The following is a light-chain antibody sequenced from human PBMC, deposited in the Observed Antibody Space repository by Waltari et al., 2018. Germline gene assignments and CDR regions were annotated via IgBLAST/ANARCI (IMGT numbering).Light chain of an antibody. CDR2: EDS. Sequence: QSVLTQPPSVSAAPGQRVTISCSGGSSNIGNNSVSWYRQFPGTAPKLLIYEDSERPSGFPGRFSGSKSGTSATLDITGLQAGDEADDYCGTWDSSLSGAVFGGGTHLTVL. V-gene: IGLV1-51*02. CDR3: GTWDSSLSGAV. J-gene: IGLJ7*01. CDR1: SSNIGNNS.